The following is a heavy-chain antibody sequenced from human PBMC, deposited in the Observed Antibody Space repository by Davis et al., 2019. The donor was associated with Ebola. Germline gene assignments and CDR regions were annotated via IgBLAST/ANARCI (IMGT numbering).Heavy chain of an antibody. CDR1: GFTFRSYR. CDR2: ISYDGSNK. Sequence: GGSLRLSCAAPGFTFRSYRMHWVCQAPGKGLEWVAVISYDGSNKYYAESVKGRFTISRDNSKNTLYLQMNSLRAEDTAVYYCARDSGDFWSGTPYFDYWGQGTLVTVSS. J-gene: IGHJ4*02. CDR3: ARDSGDFWSGTPYFDY. V-gene: IGHV3-30*03. D-gene: IGHD3-3*01.